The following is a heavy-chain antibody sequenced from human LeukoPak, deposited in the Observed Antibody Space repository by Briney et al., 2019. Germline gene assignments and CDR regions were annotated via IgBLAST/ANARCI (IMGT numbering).Heavy chain of an antibody. Sequence: SATLSLTCTVSGGSISTYYWSWLRQPPGKGLEWIGYIYYTGSTNYNPSLQSRVTISVDTSKNHFSLKLSSVTAADTAVYYCARVTGGDFWSGYYPTGHFDYWGQGTLVTVSS. V-gene: IGHV4-59*08. J-gene: IGHJ4*02. CDR2: IYYTGST. CDR3: ARVTGGDFWSGYYPTGHFDY. CDR1: GGSISTYY. D-gene: IGHD3-3*01.